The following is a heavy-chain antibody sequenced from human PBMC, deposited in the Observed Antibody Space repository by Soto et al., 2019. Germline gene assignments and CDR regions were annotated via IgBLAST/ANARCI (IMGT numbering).Heavy chain of an antibody. CDR1: GFTFSSYA. Sequence: EVQLLESGGGLVQPGGSLRLSCAASGFTFSSYAMSWVRQAPGKGLEWVSAISGSGGYTYYADSVKGRFTICRDNSKNTLYLQMNSLRAEDTAVYYGAKSSGGIAARPAVWGQGTLVTVSS. D-gene: IGHD6-6*01. J-gene: IGHJ4*02. CDR3: AKSSGGIAARPAV. V-gene: IGHV3-23*01. CDR2: ISGSGGYT.